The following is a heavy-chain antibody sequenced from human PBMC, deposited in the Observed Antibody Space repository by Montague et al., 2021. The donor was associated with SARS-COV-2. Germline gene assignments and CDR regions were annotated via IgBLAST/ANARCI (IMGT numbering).Heavy chain of an antibody. J-gene: IGHJ4*02. CDR2: MYYTGHT. Sequence: SETLSLTCTVSGDSVASGNFYWSWIRQPPGKGLEWIGYMYYTGHTNYNPSLESRVTMPVDPSKNQFPLTLTSVTAADTAVYYCARSRANVPSRPGFDYWGQGALVTVSS. CDR3: ARSRANVPSRPGFDY. V-gene: IGHV4-61*01. CDR1: GDSVASGNFY. D-gene: IGHD6-6*01.